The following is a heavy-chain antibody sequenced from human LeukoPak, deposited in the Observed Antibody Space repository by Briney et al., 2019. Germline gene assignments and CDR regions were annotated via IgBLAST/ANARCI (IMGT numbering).Heavy chain of an antibody. D-gene: IGHD5-18*01. Sequence: SVKVSCKASGGTFSSYAINWVRQAPGQGLEWMGGIIPIFGTSNYAHKFQGRVTITADESTSTVCMELSSLRSDDTAIYYCAFEGYNYGYNWGQGTLVTVSS. J-gene: IGHJ4*02. CDR3: AFEGYNYGYN. V-gene: IGHV1-69*13. CDR2: IIPIFGTS. CDR1: GGTFSSYA.